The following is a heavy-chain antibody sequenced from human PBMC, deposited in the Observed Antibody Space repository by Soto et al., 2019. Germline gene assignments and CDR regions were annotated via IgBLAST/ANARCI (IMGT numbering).Heavy chain of an antibody. V-gene: IGHV1-8*01. D-gene: IGHD2-21*01. CDR2: MYPDNGQT. J-gene: IGHJ5*02. CDR1: GDTFSNFD. CDR3: ATMIRGLLHWVDP. Sequence: QVQLVQSGAEVKRPGASVKVSCKASGDTFSNFDFNWVRQATGQGPEWMGWMYPDNGQTAYARTFQGRVTMTWNSSTSTAYMELSSLTSEDTAIYYCATMIRGLLHWVDPWGQGTLVTVSS.